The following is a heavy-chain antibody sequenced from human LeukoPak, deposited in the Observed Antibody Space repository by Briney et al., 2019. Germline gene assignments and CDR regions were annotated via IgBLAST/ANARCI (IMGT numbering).Heavy chain of an antibody. J-gene: IGHJ4*02. CDR2: RRSDASNK. CDR3: AKDPGKYSSGWTDY. D-gene: IGHD6-19*01. Sequence: GGPLRLSCAASGFTFNIYGKHWPRDAPGEGVECVVFRRSDASNKYYADSVKGRFTTSRDNSKNTRDLKMRRLRAEDTAVYYCAKDPGKYSSGWTDYWGQGTLVTVSS. V-gene: IGHV3-30*02. CDR1: GFTFNIYG.